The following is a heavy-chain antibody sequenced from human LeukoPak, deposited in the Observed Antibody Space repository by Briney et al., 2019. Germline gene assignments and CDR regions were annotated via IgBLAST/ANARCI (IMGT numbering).Heavy chain of an antibody. CDR1: SGSISTSNYY. V-gene: IGHV4-39*07. J-gene: IGHJ3*02. D-gene: IGHD2-8*01. Sequence: NPSETLSLTCTVSSGSISTSNYYWGWVRQPPGKALEWIGNIFYGGSTYYSPSLKSRVTISLDTSRNQFSLKLNSVTAADTAVYYCARIMGDDAFDIWGQGTMVTVSS. CDR2: IFYGGST. CDR3: ARIMGDDAFDI.